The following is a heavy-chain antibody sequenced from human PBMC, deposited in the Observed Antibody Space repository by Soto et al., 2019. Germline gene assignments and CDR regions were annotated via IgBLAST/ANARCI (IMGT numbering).Heavy chain of an antibody. CDR3: ARDRGTAMLFYFDS. J-gene: IGHJ4*02. CDR2: IVPVLNRT. Sequence: GASVKVSCKASGGTFSSYAVSWVRQAPGQGLEWMGGIVPVLNRTNYGQNFQGRITITADESTSTAYMELRSLRSEDTAVYFCARDRGTAMLFYFDSWGQGTLVTVSS. D-gene: IGHD5-18*01. CDR1: GGTFSSYA. V-gene: IGHV1-69*10.